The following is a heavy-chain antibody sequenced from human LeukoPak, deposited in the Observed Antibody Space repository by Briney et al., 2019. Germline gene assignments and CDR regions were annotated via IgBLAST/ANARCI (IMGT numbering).Heavy chain of an antibody. Sequence: GGSLRLSCEASGFAFNLYAMSWVRQTPGEGLQWVSGIGGSGASTYYAESVKGRFTISRDNSKNTLALQMNSLTAEDTAVYYCARDGYSNYFYIDVWGKGTTVTVSS. CDR3: ARDGYSNYFYIDV. D-gene: IGHD5-24*01. V-gene: IGHV3-23*01. CDR1: GFAFNLYA. CDR2: IGGSGAST. J-gene: IGHJ6*03.